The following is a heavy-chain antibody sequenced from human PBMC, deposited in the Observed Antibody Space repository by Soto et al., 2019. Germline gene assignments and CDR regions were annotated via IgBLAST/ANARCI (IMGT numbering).Heavy chain of an antibody. CDR3: AKGGRQWLVTSDFNY. CDR2: VSHDGRNT. J-gene: IGHJ4*02. D-gene: IGHD6-19*01. Sequence: GGSLRLSCAASRFTFSNYGMHWVRQTPGKGLEWVAVVSHDGRNTHYADSVKGRFTISRDSSKNTVSLEMTSLRAEDTAVYYCAKGGRQWLVTSDFNYWGQGALVTVSS. CDR1: RFTFSNYG. V-gene: IGHV3-30*18.